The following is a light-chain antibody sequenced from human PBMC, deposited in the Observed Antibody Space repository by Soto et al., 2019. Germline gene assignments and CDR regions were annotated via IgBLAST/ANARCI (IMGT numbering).Light chain of an antibody. CDR2: GGS. Sequence: EIVMTQSPDILSVSPGERATLSCRASQSISSNLAWYQQRPGQSPRLLIYGGSTRATGIPARFSGSGSGTAFTLTISSLQSEDFAIYYCQQYNKWPLFTFGPGTRVDIK. CDR3: QQYNKWPLFT. CDR1: QSISSN. V-gene: IGKV3-15*01. J-gene: IGKJ3*01.